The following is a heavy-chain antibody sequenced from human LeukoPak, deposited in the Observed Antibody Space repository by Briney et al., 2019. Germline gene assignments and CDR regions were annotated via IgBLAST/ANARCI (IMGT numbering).Heavy chain of an antibody. CDR3: ARGYYFYDSSGPVSAY. J-gene: IGHJ4*02. CDR2: INHSGST. V-gene: IGHV4-34*01. CDR1: GGSFSGYY. D-gene: IGHD3-22*01. Sequence: SETLSLTCAVYGGSFSGYYWNWIRQPPGKVLEWIGEINHSGSTNYNPSLKSRVSISVDKSKNQFSLKLSSVTDADTAVYYCARGYYFYDSSGPVSAYWGQGTLVTVSS.